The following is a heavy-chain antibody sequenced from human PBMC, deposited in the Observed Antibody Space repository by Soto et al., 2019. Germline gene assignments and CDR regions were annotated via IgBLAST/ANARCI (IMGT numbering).Heavy chain of an antibody. CDR1: GFTFSSYA. CDR2: ISAIGGNT. Sequence: EVQLLESGGGLVQPGGSLRLSCAASGFTFSSYAMNWVRQAPGKGLEWVSAISAIGGNTFHADSVKGRFTISRDNSKNTLFLQMNSLRAEDTAVYYCAKDQPRAGAAAFDSWGQGTLVTVSS. D-gene: IGHD6-19*01. V-gene: IGHV3-23*01. J-gene: IGHJ4*02. CDR3: AKDQPRAGAAAFDS.